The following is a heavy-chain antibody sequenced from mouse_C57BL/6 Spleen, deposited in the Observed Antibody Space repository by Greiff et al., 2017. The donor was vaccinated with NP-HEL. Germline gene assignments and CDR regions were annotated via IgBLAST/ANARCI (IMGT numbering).Heavy chain of an antibody. D-gene: IGHD4-1*01. CDR2: IYPGSGNT. J-gene: IGHJ2*01. Sequence: VKLQESGPELVKPGASVKISCKASGYSFTSYYIHWVKQRPGQGLEWIGWIYPGSGNTKYNEKFKGKATLTADTSSSTAYMQLSSLTSEDSAVYYCARSNWAYYFDYWGQGTTLTVSS. CDR3: ARSNWAYYFDY. V-gene: IGHV1-66*01. CDR1: GYSFTSYY.